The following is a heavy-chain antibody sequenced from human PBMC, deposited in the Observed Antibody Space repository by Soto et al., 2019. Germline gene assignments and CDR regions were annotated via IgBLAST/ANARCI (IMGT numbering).Heavy chain of an antibody. CDR1: GLTVSTYG. D-gene: IGHD2-8*02. V-gene: IGHV3-30*03. J-gene: IGHJ4*02. CDR3: TGEVASGY. Sequence: QVQLVESGGGVVQPGRSLRLSCAVSGLTVSTYGMHWVRQAPGKGLEWVAVISRDGGTKYYADSVKGRFTISRDNSRNTLFPEMNSLRGDDMAVYYCTGEVASGYWGQGTLVTVSS. CDR2: ISRDGGTK.